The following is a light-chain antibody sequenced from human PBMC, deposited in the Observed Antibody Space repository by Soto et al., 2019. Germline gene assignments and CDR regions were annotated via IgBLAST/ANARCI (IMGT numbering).Light chain of an antibody. V-gene: IGKV3-11*01. Sequence: EIVLTQSPATLSLSPGERATLSCRASQSVSSYLAWYQQKPGQAPRLLIYDASNRATGIPARFSGSGSGTDFTLTISSLEPEDFAVYFCQQHGSSFPYTFGQGTKLEIK. J-gene: IGKJ2*01. CDR1: QSVSSY. CDR3: QQHGSSFPYT. CDR2: DAS.